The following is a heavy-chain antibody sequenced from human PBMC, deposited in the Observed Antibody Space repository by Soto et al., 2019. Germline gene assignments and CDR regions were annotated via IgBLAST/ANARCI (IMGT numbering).Heavy chain of an antibody. CDR1: GYTFSSYG. CDR3: ASVFRDRCGGPSCIYFDF. V-gene: IGHV1-18*01. J-gene: IGHJ4*02. CDR2: ISANSGYT. D-gene: IGHD2-21*01. Sequence: QVQLVQSGAEVKEPGASVRVSCKASGYTFSSYGFSWVRQAPGQGLEWVAWISANSGYTNSARKFQGRVTLTTDTPTSTGYLELRSLTSGDTAIYYCASVFRDRCGGPSCIYFDFGGQGTLVTVSS.